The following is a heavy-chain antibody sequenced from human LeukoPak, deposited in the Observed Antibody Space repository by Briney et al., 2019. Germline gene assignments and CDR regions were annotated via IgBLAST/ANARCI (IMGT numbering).Heavy chain of an antibody. CDR2: IYSGGST. D-gene: IGHD7-27*01. Sequence: GGSLRLSCAASGFTVSSNYMSWVRQAPGKGLEWVSVIYSGGSTYYADSVKGRFTISRDNAKNSLYLQMNSLRVEDTAVYYCAKALYDSTGDGYWGQGTLVTISS. CDR1: GFTVSSNY. J-gene: IGHJ4*02. CDR3: AKALYDSTGDGY. V-gene: IGHV3-53*01.